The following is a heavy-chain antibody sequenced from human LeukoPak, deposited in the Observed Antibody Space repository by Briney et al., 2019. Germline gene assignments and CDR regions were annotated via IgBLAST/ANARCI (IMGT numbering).Heavy chain of an antibody. Sequence: PGGSLRLSCAASGFTFSSYTMNWVRQAPGKGLEWVSYITSSSSTIYYADSVKGRFTISRDNAKNSLYLQMNSLRAEDTAVYYCARDPSMYYYNTSGWGQGTLVTVSS. CDR1: GFTFSSYT. V-gene: IGHV3-48*04. D-gene: IGHD3-22*01. J-gene: IGHJ4*02. CDR3: ARDPSMYYYNTSG. CDR2: ITSSSSTI.